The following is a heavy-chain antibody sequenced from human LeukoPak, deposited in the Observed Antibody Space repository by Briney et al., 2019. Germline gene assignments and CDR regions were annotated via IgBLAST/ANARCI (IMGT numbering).Heavy chain of an antibody. CDR2: IYYSGST. J-gene: IGHJ4*02. CDR1: GGSISSSSYY. V-gene: IGHV4-39*07. D-gene: IGHD3-10*01. CDR3: ASSYFYGSGSYYNSFDY. Sequence: SETLSLTCTVSGGSISSSSYYWGWIRQPPGKGLEWIGSIYYSGSTYYNPSLKSRVTISVDTSKNQFSLKLSSVTAADTAVYYCASSYFYGSGSYYNSFDYWGQGTLVTVSS.